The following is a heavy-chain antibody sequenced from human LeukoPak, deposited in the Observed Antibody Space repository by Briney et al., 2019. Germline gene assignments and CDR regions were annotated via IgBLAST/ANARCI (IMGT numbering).Heavy chain of an antibody. CDR3: ARRNVLLWFGELFSSYYFDY. D-gene: IGHD3-10*01. V-gene: IGHV4-38-2*02. CDR1: GYSISSGYY. Sequence: SETLSLTCTVSGYSISSGYYWGWIRQPPGKGLEWIGSIYHSGSTFDNPSLKSRVTISVDTSKNQFSLKLSSVTAADTAVYYCARRNVLLWFGELFSSYYFDYWGQGTLVTVSS. CDR2: IYHSGST. J-gene: IGHJ4*02.